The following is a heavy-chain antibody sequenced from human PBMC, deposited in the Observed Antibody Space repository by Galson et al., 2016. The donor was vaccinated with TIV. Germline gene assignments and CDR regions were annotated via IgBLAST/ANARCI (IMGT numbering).Heavy chain of an antibody. CDR1: GYSFTSSW. D-gene: IGHD5-18*01. J-gene: IGHJ4*02. Sequence: QSGAEVKKPGESLRISCKSSGYSFTSSWIAWVRLLPGKGLQWVGIMYPADSDVRYSPSFEGQVTISPDASISTAYLQWSSLEASDTAIYYCARAPGYSGYSYGYFDGWGQGTLVTVSS. CDR3: ARAPGYSGYSYGYFDG. CDR2: MYPADSDV. V-gene: IGHV5-51*03.